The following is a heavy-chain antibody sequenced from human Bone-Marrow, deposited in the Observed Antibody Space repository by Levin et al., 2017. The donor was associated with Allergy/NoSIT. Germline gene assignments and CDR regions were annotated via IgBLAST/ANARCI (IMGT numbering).Heavy chain of an antibody. J-gene: IGHJ4*02. V-gene: IGHV1-18*01. Sequence: ASVKVSCKASGYTFTSYGISWVRQAPGQGFEWMGWASTYNGAKNYAQKFQDRVTMTTDTSTNTAYMELRSLRSDDTAMYYCARYCSGGTCSVFDYWGQGTLVTVSS. CDR1: GYTFTSYG. D-gene: IGHD2-15*01. CDR3: ARYCSGGTCSVFDY. CDR2: ASTYNGAK.